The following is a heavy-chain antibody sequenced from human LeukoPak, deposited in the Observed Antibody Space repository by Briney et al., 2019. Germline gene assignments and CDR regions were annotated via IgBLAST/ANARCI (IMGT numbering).Heavy chain of an antibody. CDR1: GYSISSGYY. CDR2: IYHSGST. D-gene: IGHD4-11*01. J-gene: IGHJ4*02. Sequence: PSETLSLTCAVSGYSISSGYYWGWLRQPPGKGLEWIGSIYHSGSTYYNPSLKSRVTISVDTSKNQFSLKLSSVTAADTAVYYCARGLQSLGYFDYWGQGTLVTVSS. CDR3: ARGLQSLGYFDY. V-gene: IGHV4-38-2*01.